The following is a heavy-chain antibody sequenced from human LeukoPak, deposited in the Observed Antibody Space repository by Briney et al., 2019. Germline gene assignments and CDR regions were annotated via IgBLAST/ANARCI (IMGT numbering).Heavy chain of an antibody. CDR3: ARGLGYCSSTSCYGASFDY. CDR2: ISSSSSYI. D-gene: IGHD2-2*01. Sequence: PGGSLRLSCAASGFTFSSYSMNWVRQAPGKGLEWVSSISSSSSYIYYADSVKGRFTISRDNAKNSLYLQMNSLRAGDTAVYYCARGLGYCSSTSCYGASFDYWGQGTLVTVSS. J-gene: IGHJ4*02. V-gene: IGHV3-21*01. CDR1: GFTFSSYS.